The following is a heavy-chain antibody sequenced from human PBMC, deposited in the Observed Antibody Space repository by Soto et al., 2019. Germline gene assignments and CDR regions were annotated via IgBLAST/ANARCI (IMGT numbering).Heavy chain of an antibody. D-gene: IGHD6-19*01. CDR2: XXXXXXXX. Sequence: GGSLRLSCAASGFTFAHYAMMWARQAPGRGLXXXXXXXXXXXXXXYIDSVKGRFFISRDNAINTVYLQMNGLRAEDTAVYYCVTWLSAHFDYWGRGTLVTVSS. V-gene: IGHV3-23*01. J-gene: IGHJ4*02. CDR1: GFTFAHYA. CDR3: VTWLSAHFDY.